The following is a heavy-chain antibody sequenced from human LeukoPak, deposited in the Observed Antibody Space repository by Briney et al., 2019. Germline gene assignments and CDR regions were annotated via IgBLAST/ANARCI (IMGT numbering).Heavy chain of an antibody. CDR2: IYYSGST. Sequence: PSETLSLTCAVNGGSFSGYYWSWIRQHPGKGLEWIGYIYYSGSTYYNPSLKSRVTISVDTSKNQFSLKLSSVTAADTAVYYWARNPTNPLVRGVIDYWGQGTLVTVSS. J-gene: IGHJ4*02. CDR3: ARNPTNPLVRGVIDY. V-gene: IGHV4-59*06. D-gene: IGHD3-10*01. CDR1: GGSFSGYY.